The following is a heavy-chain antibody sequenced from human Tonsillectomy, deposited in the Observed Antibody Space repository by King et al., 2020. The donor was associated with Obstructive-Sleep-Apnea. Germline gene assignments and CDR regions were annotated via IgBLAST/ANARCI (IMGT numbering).Heavy chain of an antibody. Sequence: VQLVESGGGLVQPGGSLRLSCAASGFTFSSYAMSWVRQAPGKGLEWVSAISGSGGSTYYADSVKGRFTISRDNSKNTLYLQMNSLRAEDTAVYYCAKGPIAYYDILTGYYFDYWGQGTLVTVSS. D-gene: IGHD3-9*01. CDR1: GFTFSSYA. J-gene: IGHJ4*02. CDR2: ISGSGGST. CDR3: AKGPIAYYDILTGYYFDY. V-gene: IGHV3-23*04.